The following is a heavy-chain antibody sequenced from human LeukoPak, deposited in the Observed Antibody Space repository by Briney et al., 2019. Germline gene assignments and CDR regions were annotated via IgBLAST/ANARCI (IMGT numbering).Heavy chain of an antibody. CDR3: ARQTNIVVVPATIGGWFDP. J-gene: IGHJ5*02. D-gene: IGHD2-2*01. V-gene: IGHV3-7*03. CDR1: GFTFSSYW. CDR2: IKQDGSEK. Sequence: GGSLRLSCAASGFTFSSYWMSWVRQAPGKGLEWVANIKQDGSEKYYADSVKGRFTISRDNAKNSLYLQMNSLRAEDTAVFYCARQTNIVVVPATIGGWFDPWGQGTLVTVSS.